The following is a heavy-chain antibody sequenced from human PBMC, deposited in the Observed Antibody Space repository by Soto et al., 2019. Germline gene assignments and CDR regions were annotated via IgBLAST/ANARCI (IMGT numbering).Heavy chain of an antibody. CDR3: AKYLPLGGAIFGVAVDDAFDL. J-gene: IGHJ3*01. D-gene: IGHD3-3*01. Sequence: QVQLVESGGGVVQPGRSLRLSCAASGFTFSSYGMHWVRQAPGKGLEWVAVISYDGSNKYYADSVKGRFTISRDNSKNTLYLQMNSLRAEDTAVYYCAKYLPLGGAIFGVAVDDAFDLWGQGTMVTVSS. CDR1: GFTFSSYG. CDR2: ISYDGSNK. V-gene: IGHV3-30*18.